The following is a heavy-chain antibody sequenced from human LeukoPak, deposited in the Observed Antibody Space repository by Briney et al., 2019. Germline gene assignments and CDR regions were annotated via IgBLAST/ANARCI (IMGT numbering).Heavy chain of an antibody. V-gene: IGHV4/OR15-8*01. CDR1: GGSISSSSW. Sequence: PSETLSLTCAVSGGSISSSSWWRWVRQPPGEGLEWIGEVYRSGSPNYNPSFRGRVTILVDKSKNQFSLNLGSLTAADTAVYYCARDVSRFYSGSYYHYWGQGTLVTVSS. D-gene: IGHD1-26*01. J-gene: IGHJ4*02. CDR3: ARDVSRFYSGSYYHY. CDR2: VYRSGSP.